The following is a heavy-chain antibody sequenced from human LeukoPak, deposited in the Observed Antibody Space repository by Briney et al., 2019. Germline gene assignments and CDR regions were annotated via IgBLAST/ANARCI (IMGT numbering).Heavy chain of an antibody. CDR2: IRYDGSNK. Sequence: GGSLRLSCAASGFTFSSYGMHWVRQAPGKGLEWVAFIRYDGSNKYYADSVKGRFTISRDNSKNTLYLQMNSLRAEDTAVYYCATSIVGATAHDYWGQGTLVTVSS. V-gene: IGHV3-30*02. D-gene: IGHD1-26*01. CDR1: GFTFSSYG. J-gene: IGHJ4*02. CDR3: ATSIVGATAHDY.